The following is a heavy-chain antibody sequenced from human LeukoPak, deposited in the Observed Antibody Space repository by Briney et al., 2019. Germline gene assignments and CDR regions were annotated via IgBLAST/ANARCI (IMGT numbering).Heavy chain of an antibody. CDR1: GFTFSSYA. D-gene: IGHD3-22*01. CDR3: AKTWSRPYYYDSSGYATF. CDR2: ISGSGGST. J-gene: IGHJ4*02. Sequence: QPGGSLRLSCAASGFTFSSYAMSWVRQAPGKGLEWVSAISGSGGSTYYADSAKGRFTISRDNSKNTLYLQMNSLRAEDTAVYYCAKTWSRPYYYDSSGYATFWGQGTLVTVSS. V-gene: IGHV3-23*01.